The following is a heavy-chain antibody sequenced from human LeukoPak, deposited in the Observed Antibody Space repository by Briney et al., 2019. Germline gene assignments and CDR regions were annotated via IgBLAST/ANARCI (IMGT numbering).Heavy chain of an antibody. CDR1: GGSISSYY. V-gene: IGHV4-59*01. Sequence: SETLPLTCTVSGGSISSYYWSWIRQPPGKGLEWIGYIYYSGSTNYNPSLKSRVTISVDTSKNQFSLKLSSVTAADTAVYYCARGGYDFWSGSKDWFDPWGQGTLVTVSS. D-gene: IGHD3-3*01. CDR3: ARGGYDFWSGSKDWFDP. CDR2: IYYSGST. J-gene: IGHJ5*02.